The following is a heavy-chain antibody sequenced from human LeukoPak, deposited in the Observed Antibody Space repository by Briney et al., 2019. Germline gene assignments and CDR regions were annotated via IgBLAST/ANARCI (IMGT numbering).Heavy chain of an antibody. J-gene: IGHJ6*03. CDR3: ASLLGGDPYYMDV. Sequence: PSETLSLTCTVSGGSISSYYWSWIRQPPGKGLEWIGYIYYSGSTDYNPSLKSRVTISVDTSKNQFSLRLNSVTAADTAVYYCASLLGGDPYYMDVWGKGTTVTVSS. D-gene: IGHD3-3*01. V-gene: IGHV4-59*01. CDR2: IYYSGST. CDR1: GGSISSYY.